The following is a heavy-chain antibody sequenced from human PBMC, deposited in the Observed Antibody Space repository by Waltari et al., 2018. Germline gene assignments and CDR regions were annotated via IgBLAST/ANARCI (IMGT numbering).Heavy chain of an antibody. Sequence: QVQLQESGPSLLKPSETPSLMCTVSGGSFSGFYWSWVRQPPGKGLDWIGYIYYTGSTNFNPSLKSRVTMSVDTSKNQFSLKLSSVTAADTAFYYCARGGGGDWEWFDPWGQVTLVTVSS. J-gene: IGHJ5*02. CDR3: ARGGGGDWEWFDP. D-gene: IGHD2-21*02. V-gene: IGHV4-59*01. CDR2: IYYTGST. CDR1: GGSFSGFY.